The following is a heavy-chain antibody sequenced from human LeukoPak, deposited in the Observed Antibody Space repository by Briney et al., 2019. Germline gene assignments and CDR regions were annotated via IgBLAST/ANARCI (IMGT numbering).Heavy chain of an antibody. CDR1: GYVFTSYG. CDR2: INPNSGGT. Sequence: ASVKVFCKASGYVFTSYGISWVRQAPGQGLEWMGWINPNSGGTNYAQKFQGRVTMTRDTSISTAYMELSRLRSDDTAVYYCARELGVCSGGSCYSGGSSDYWGQGTLVTVSS. D-gene: IGHD2-15*01. V-gene: IGHV1-2*02. J-gene: IGHJ4*02. CDR3: ARELGVCSGGSCYSGGSSDY.